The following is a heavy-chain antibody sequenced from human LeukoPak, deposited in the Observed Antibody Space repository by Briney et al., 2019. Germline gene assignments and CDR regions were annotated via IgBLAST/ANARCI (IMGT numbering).Heavy chain of an antibody. CDR1: GYTLTELS. CDR3: ATGDKAVAAYETDYYGMDV. V-gene: IGHV1-24*01. Sequence: ASVKVSCKVSGYTLTELSMHWVRQAPGKGLEWMGGFDPADGETIYAQKFQGRVTMTEDTSTDTAYMELSSLRSEDTAVYYCATGDKAVAAYETDYYGMDVWGQGTTVTVSS. J-gene: IGHJ6*02. D-gene: IGHD6-19*01. CDR2: FDPADGET.